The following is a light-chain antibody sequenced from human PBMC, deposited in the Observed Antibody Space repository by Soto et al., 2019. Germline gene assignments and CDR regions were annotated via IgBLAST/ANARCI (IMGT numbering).Light chain of an antibody. CDR1: QSVSSN. J-gene: IGKJ1*01. CDR3: QQYNNWLRGT. V-gene: IGKV3-15*01. Sequence: EIVMTQSPATLSVSPGERATLSCRASQSVSSNLAWYQQKPGQAPRLLIYGASTRATGIPARFSGSGSGTEFTLTISSLQSEDFAVYYCQQYNNWLRGTFDQGTKVEIK. CDR2: GAS.